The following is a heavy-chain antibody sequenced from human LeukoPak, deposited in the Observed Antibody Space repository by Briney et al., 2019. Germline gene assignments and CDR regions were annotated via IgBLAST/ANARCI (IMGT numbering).Heavy chain of an antibody. D-gene: IGHD5-18*01. CDR1: GYTFSNYY. J-gene: IGHJ5*02. Sequence: ASVKVSCKASGYTFSNYYMHWVRQAPGQGLWWMGIINPSGGSASYAQKFQGRVTMTRDTSINTAYLELSRLRFADTAVYYCARNPTLQLWLPEARFDPWGQGTLVTVSS. CDR3: ARNPTLQLWLPEARFDP. V-gene: IGHV1-46*01. CDR2: INPSGGSA.